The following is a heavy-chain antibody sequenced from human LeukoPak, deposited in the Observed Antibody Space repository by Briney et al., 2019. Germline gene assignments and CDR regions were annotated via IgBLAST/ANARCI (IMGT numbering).Heavy chain of an antibody. CDR1: GGSISSGDYY. J-gene: IGHJ3*02. CDR3: ARAYDSSGYYSQPNAFDI. Sequence: SQTQSLTCTVSGGSISSGDYYWSWIRQPPGKGLEWIGYIYYSGSTYYNPSLKSRVTISVDTSKNQFSLKLSSVTAADTAVYYCARAYDSSGYYSQPNAFDIWGQGTMVTVSS. D-gene: IGHD3-22*01. CDR2: IYYSGST. V-gene: IGHV4-30-4*01.